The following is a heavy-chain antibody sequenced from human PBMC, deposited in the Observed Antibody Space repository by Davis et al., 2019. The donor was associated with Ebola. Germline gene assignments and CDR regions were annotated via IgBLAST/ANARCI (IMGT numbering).Heavy chain of an antibody. J-gene: IGHJ4*02. CDR3: ARTAWYDFWSGYPHYFDY. Sequence: GGSLRLSCAASGFTFSSYSMNWVRQAPGKGLEWVSAISGSGGSTYYADSVKGRFTISRDNSKNTLYLQMNNLRAEDTAVYYCARTAWYDFWSGYPHYFDYWGQGTLVTVSS. V-gene: IGHV3-23*01. CDR2: ISGSGGST. D-gene: IGHD3-3*01. CDR1: GFTFSSYS.